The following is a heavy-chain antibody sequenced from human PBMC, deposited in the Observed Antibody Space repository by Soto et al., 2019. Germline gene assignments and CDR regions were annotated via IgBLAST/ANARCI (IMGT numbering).Heavy chain of an antibody. CDR3: AKVGETDYYYYYYMDG. J-gene: IGHJ6*03. CDR2: ISGSGGST. CDR1: GFTFSSYA. V-gene: IGHV3-23*01. Sequence: PGGSLRLSCAASGFTFSSYAMSWVRQAPGKGLEWVSAISGSGGSTYYADSVKGRFTISRDNSKNTLYLQMNSLRAEDTAVYYCAKVGETDYYYYYYMDGWGKGTTVTVSS. D-gene: IGHD1-26*01.